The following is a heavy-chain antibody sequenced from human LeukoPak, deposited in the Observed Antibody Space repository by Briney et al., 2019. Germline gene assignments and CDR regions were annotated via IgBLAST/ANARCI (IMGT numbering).Heavy chain of an antibody. CDR3: ARALREWLLSYWFDP. Sequence: ASVKVSCKASGYTFTSYDINWVRQATGQGLEWMGWMNPNSGNTGYAQKFRGRVTMTRNTSISTAYMELSSLRSEDTAVYYCARALREWLLSYWFDPWGQGTLVTVSS. CDR2: MNPNSGNT. CDR1: GYTFTSYD. J-gene: IGHJ5*02. V-gene: IGHV1-8*01. D-gene: IGHD3-3*01.